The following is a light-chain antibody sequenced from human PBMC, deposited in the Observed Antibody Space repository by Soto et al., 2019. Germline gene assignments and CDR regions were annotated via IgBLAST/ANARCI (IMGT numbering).Light chain of an antibody. J-gene: IGKJ1*01. V-gene: IGKV1-6*01. CDR3: QQSYNTPWT. CDR2: AAS. CDR1: QGIRND. Sequence: AIQLTQSPSSLSASVGDRVTITCRASQGIRNDLGWYQQKPGKAPKLLIYAASSLQSGVPPRFSGSGSGTEFTLTISSLQPEDCATYYCQQSYNTPWTFGQGTKVDIK.